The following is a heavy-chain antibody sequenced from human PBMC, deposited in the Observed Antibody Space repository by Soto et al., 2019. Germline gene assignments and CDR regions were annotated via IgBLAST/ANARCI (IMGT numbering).Heavy chain of an antibody. J-gene: IGHJ1*01. CDR2: IIPIFGTA. CDR1: GGTFSSYA. CDR3: ARCCNSLGTRSF. D-gene: IGHD2-15*01. Sequence: SVKVSCKSSGGTFSSYAISWVRQAPGQGLEWMGGIIPIFGTANYAQKFQGRVTITADKSTSTAYMELSSLRSEDTAIYYCARCCNSLGTRSFWGQRTLV. V-gene: IGHV1-69*06.